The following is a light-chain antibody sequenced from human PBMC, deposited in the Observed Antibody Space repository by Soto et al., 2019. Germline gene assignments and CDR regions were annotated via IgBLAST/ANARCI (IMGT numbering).Light chain of an antibody. Sequence: ILMTQSPLTLPVTPVEPASISFRSSQSLLYNNTYNYLDWYVQKPGQSPXLLIYFGSNRAPGVPDRFSGSGSGTDFTLKINRVEAEDVGTYYCMQALQSLTFGQGTRLEIK. CDR1: QSLLYNNTYNY. J-gene: IGKJ5*01. CDR3: MQALQSLT. V-gene: IGKV2-28*01. CDR2: FGS.